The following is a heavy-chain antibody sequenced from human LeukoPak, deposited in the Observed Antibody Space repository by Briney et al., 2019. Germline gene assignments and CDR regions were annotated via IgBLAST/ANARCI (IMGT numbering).Heavy chain of an antibody. V-gene: IGHV3-15*01. D-gene: IGHD3-10*01. Sequence: GGSLRLSCAASGFTFSNAWMSWVRQAPGKGLEWVGRIKSKTDGGTTDYAAPVKGRFTISRDDSKNTLYLQMNSLKTEDTAVYYCTTTIVRGVINAFDIWGQGTMVTVSS. CDR1: GFTFSNAW. CDR2: IKSKTDGGTT. J-gene: IGHJ3*02. CDR3: TTTIVRGVINAFDI.